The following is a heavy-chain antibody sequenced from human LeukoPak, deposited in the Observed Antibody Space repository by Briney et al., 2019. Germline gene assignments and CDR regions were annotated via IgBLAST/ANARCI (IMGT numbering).Heavy chain of an antibody. D-gene: IGHD3-22*01. CDR3: ARDGDSSGPDMDY. CDR2: IWSDGSNR. J-gene: IGHJ4*02. V-gene: IGHV3-33*01. Sequence: GGSLKLSCPPSGLTFSSNAIHWFRQAPAKGLEWVAVIWSDGSNRYYADSVKGRFTISRDNSKKTLYVQMNSLRAEDTAVYYCARDGDSSGPDMDYWGQGTLVTVSS. CDR1: GLTFSSNA.